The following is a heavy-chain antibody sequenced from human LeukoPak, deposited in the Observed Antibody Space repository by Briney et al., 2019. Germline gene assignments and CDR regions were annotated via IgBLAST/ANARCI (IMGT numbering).Heavy chain of an antibody. CDR1: GFTFSNYG. V-gene: IGHV3-30*18. D-gene: IGHD1-1*01. J-gene: IGHJ6*02. CDR2: ISYDGVNK. Sequence: SGGSLRLSCAASGFTFSNYGMHWVRQAPGKGLEWVALISYDGVNKYYADSVKGRFTIPRDNSKNTLYLRMNSLRVEDTALYYCAKLRELVTYYYYYGLDVWGQGTTVTVSS. CDR3: AKLRELVTYYYYYGLDV.